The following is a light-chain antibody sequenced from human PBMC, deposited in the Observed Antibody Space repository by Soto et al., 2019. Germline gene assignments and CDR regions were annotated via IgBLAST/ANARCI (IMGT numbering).Light chain of an antibody. CDR3: QQYHNLWS. V-gene: IGKV3D-7*01. CDR1: QTVSSSY. Sequence: IVLTHSPSTLSLSPGERASLSCRASQTVSSSYLAWYKQKPGQAPRLLIYGASSRATGIPARLSGSGSGTEFTLTISSLKSEDFAVYYCQQYHNLWSFGRGTKVDIK. CDR2: GAS. J-gene: IGKJ1*01.